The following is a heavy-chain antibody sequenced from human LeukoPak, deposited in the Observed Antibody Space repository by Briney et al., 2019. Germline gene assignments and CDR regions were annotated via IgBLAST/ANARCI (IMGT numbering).Heavy chain of an antibody. CDR3: ARGAGCSSTSCYEADAFDI. J-gene: IGHJ3*02. V-gene: IGHV3-48*01. CDR2: ISSSSTI. D-gene: IGHD2-2*01. CDR1: GFTFSSYS. Sequence: GGSLRLSCAASGFTFSSYSMNWVRQAPGKGLEWVSYISSSSTIYYADSVKGRFTISRDNAKNSLYLQMNSLRAEDTAVYYCARGAGCSSTSCYEADAFDIWGQGTMVTVSS.